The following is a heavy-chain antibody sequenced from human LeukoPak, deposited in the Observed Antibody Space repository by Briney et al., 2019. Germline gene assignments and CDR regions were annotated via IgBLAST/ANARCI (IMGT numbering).Heavy chain of an antibody. J-gene: IGHJ5*01. V-gene: IGHV3-33*06. CDR2: IWYDGSNK. CDR1: GFTFSSYG. Sequence: GGSLRLSCAASGFTFSSYGMHWVRQAPGKGLEWVAVIWYDGSNKYYADSVKGRFTISRDNSKNTLYLQMNSLRAEDTAGYYCAKDHPRYFRGGSCSPGVLNSGAQGTLVPVS. D-gene: IGHD2-15*01. CDR3: AKDHPRYFRGGSCSPGVLNS.